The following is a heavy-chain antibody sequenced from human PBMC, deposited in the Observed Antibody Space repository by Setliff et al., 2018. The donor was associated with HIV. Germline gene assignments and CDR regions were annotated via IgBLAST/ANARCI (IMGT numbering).Heavy chain of an antibody. D-gene: IGHD6-19*01. CDR1: GFSVSVNY. V-gene: IGHV3-66*01. CDR2: IYSSGDT. Sequence: PGGSLRLSCAASGFSVSVNYMSWVRQAPGKGLEWVSVIYSSGDTYYENAVKGRFTISRDNAKNSVYLQMNSLRVEDTAMYYCTKDHLSGWASDCWGQGTLVTVSS. CDR3: TKDHLSGWASDC. J-gene: IGHJ4*02.